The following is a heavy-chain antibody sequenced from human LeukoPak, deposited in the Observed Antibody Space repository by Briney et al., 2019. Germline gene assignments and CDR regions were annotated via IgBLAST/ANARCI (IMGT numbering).Heavy chain of an antibody. CDR1: GYTFTGYY. D-gene: IGHD3-9*01. J-gene: IGHJ4*02. Sequence: GASVKVSRKASGYTFTGYYMHWVRQAPGQGLEWMGWINPNSGGTNYAQKFQGRVTMTRDTSISTAYMELSRLRSDDTAVYYCARGAAYYDILTGYPFDYWGQGTLVTVSS. CDR2: INPNSGGT. V-gene: IGHV1-2*02. CDR3: ARGAAYYDILTGYPFDY.